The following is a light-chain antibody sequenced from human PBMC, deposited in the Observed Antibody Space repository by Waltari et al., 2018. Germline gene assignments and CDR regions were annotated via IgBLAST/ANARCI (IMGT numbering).Light chain of an antibody. V-gene: IGKV3-15*01. CDR3: QQYNNWPPWT. CDR1: SVSSN. J-gene: IGKJ1*01. Sequence: SVSSNLAWYQQKPGQAPRLLIYGASTRATGIPARFSGSGSGTEFTLTISSMQSEDFAVYYWQQYNNWPPWTFGQGTKVEIK. CDR2: GAS.